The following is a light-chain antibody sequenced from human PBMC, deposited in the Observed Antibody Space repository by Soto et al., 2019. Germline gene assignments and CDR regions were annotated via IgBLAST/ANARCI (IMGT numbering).Light chain of an antibody. CDR1: QDISDD. CDR3: QQDLRPPLT. J-gene: IGKJ3*01. Sequence: AIQMTQSPSCLSGSVVDIVTITFRASQDISDDVGWYQQTPGKAPKLLISGASRLQSGVPSRFSGSGSGAAFTLTITSLRPQDFATYYCQQDLRPPLTFGPGTKVDIK. V-gene: IGKV1-6*01. CDR2: GAS.